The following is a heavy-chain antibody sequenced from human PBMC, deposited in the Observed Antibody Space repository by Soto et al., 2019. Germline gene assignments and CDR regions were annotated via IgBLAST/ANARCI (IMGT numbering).Heavy chain of an antibody. CDR1: GFTFSSYA. CDR3: AKDGVYCGGDCYVGFIDY. J-gene: IGHJ4*02. CDR2: ISGSGGST. D-gene: IGHD2-21*02. Sequence: GGSLRLSCAASGFTFSSYAMSWVRQAPGKGLEWVSAISGSGGSTYYADSVKGRFTISRDNSKNTLYLQMNSLRAEDTAVYYCAKDGVYCGGDCYVGFIDYWGQGTLVTVSS. V-gene: IGHV3-23*01.